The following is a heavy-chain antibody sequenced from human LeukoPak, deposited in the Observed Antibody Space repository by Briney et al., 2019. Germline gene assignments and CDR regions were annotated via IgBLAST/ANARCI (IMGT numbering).Heavy chain of an antibody. V-gene: IGHV4-4*07. D-gene: IGHD3-22*01. CDR3: AGADSSGYYFNWFDP. CDR1: GGSISSYY. CDR2: IYTSGST. J-gene: IGHJ5*02. Sequence: PSETLSLTCTVSGGSISSYYWSWIRQPAGKGLEWIGRIYTSGSTNYNPSLKSRVTMSVDTSKNQFSLKLSSVTAADTAVYYCAGADSSGYYFNWFDPWGQGTLVTVSS.